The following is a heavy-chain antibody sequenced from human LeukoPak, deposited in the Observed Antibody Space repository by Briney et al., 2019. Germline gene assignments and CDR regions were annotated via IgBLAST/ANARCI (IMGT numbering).Heavy chain of an antibody. Sequence: ASVKVSCKASGYTFTGYYMHWVRQAPGQGLEWMGWINPNSGGTNYAQKFQGRVTMTRDTSISTAYMELSSLRSEDTAVYYCARDGTVSTMVRGGKSGYFDYWGQGTLVTVSS. CDR1: GYTFTGYY. CDR2: INPNSGGT. D-gene: IGHD3-10*01. V-gene: IGHV1-2*02. J-gene: IGHJ4*02. CDR3: ARDGTVSTMVRGGKSGYFDY.